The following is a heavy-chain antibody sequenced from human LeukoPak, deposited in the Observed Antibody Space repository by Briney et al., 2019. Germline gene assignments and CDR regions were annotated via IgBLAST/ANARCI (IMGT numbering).Heavy chain of an antibody. CDR2: ISSSSSYI. Sequence: GGSLRLSCAPSGFTFRSYNMNWVRQAPGKRPEWVSSISSSSSYIYYADSVKGRFTISRDNAKNSLYLQMNSLRAEDTALYYCARGASRADYWGQGTLVTVSS. V-gene: IGHV3-21*01. CDR3: ARGASRADY. J-gene: IGHJ4*02. CDR1: GFTFRSYN.